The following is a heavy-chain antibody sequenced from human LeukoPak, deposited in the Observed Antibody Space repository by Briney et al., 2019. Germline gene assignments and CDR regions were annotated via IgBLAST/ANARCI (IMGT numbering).Heavy chain of an antibody. Sequence: GGSLRLSCTASGFTFSNYAMSWVRQAPGKGLEWVSAISGSGGSPYYTDSVKGRFTISKDNSKDTLYLQMNSLRDEDTAVYYCARDHPGSGWYVDYWGQGTLVTVSS. CDR1: GFTFSNYA. V-gene: IGHV3-23*01. CDR3: ARDHPGSGWYVDY. J-gene: IGHJ4*02. CDR2: ISGSGGSP. D-gene: IGHD6-19*01.